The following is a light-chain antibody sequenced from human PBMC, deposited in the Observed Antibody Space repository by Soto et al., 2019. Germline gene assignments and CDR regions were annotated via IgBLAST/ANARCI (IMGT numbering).Light chain of an antibody. CDR2: GAS. J-gene: IGKJ2*01. Sequence: EIVLTQSPGTLSLSPGQRATLSCRASESISRDYLAWYQQGLGQAPRLLIYGASSAATGIPDRFSGSGSGTDFTLTISRLEPEDFAIYYCQQYGGVPYTFGQGTKVDIK. CDR1: ESISRDY. CDR3: QQYGGVPYT. V-gene: IGKV3-20*01.